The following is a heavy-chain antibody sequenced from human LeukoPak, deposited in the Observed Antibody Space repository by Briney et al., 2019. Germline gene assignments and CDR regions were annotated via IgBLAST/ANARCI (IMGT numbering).Heavy chain of an antibody. Sequence: SETLSLTCAVSSGSISSSNWWSWVRQPPGKGLEWIGEIYHSGSTNYNPSLKSRVTISVDKSKNQFSLKLSSVTAADTAVYYCARSSEGRYYYDSSGFSYYYYYMDVWGKGTTVTISS. J-gene: IGHJ6*03. CDR3: ARSSEGRYYYDSSGFSYYYYYMDV. D-gene: IGHD3-22*01. CDR2: IYHSGST. CDR1: SGSISSSNW. V-gene: IGHV4-4*02.